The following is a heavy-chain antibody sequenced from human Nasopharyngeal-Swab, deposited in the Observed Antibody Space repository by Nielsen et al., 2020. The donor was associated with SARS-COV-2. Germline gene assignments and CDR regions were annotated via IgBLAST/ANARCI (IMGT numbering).Heavy chain of an antibody. CDR2: IKQDGSEK. D-gene: IGHD2-15*01. J-gene: IGHJ4*02. V-gene: IGHV3-7*01. CDR1: GFNFSSYW. CDR3: AKGMGLWVAVVAATVTNLDS. Sequence: GESLKISCAASGFNFSSYWMTWVRQAPGKGLEWVANIKQDGSEKYYVDSVKGRFTINRDNAKNSVYLQMNSLRGEDTAVYYCAKGMGLWVAVVAATVTNLDSWGQGTLVTVSS.